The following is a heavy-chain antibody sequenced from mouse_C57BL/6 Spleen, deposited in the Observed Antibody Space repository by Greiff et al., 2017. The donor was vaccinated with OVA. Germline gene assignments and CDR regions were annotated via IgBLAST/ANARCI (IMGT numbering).Heavy chain of an antibody. CDR2: IRNKANNHAT. D-gene: IGHD1-1*01. V-gene: IGHV6-6*01. CDR1: GFTFSDAW. J-gene: IGHJ4*01. Sequence: EVQVVESGGGLVQPGGSMKLSCAASGFTFSDAWMDWVRQSPEKGLEWVAEIRNKANNHATYYAESVKGRFTISRDDSKSSVYLQMNSLRAEDTGIYYCTREGIYHYGSSYAMDYWGQGTSVTVSS. CDR3: TREGIYHYGSSYAMDY.